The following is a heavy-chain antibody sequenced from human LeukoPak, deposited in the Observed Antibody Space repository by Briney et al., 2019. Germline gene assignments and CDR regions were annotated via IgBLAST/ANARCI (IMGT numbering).Heavy chain of an antibody. CDR1: GYTFTSYG. V-gene: IGHV1-18*01. J-gene: IGHJ4*02. Sequence: ASVKVSCKASGYTFTSYGISWVRQAPGQGLEWMGWISAYNGNTNYAQKLQGRVTMTTDTSTSTAYMELRSLRSDDTAVYYCARVRTFATMIVVVRSGAFDYWGQGTLVTVSS. CDR2: ISAYNGNT. D-gene: IGHD3-22*01. CDR3: ARVRTFATMIVVVRSGAFDY.